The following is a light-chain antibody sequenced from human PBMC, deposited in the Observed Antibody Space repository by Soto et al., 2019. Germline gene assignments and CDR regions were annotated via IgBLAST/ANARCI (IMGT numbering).Light chain of an antibody. V-gene: IGKV1-39*01. CDR3: PQSYSTTWT. CDR1: QNIDHH. CDR2: AAS. J-gene: IGKJ1*01. Sequence: DIQMTQSPSSLSASVGDRVTITCRASQNIDHHLNWYQHKPGSAPRLLMDAASRMQSGVPSRFSGSGTGTEFALIINSLQPEDFATYYCPQSYSTTWTFGQGTRVEVK.